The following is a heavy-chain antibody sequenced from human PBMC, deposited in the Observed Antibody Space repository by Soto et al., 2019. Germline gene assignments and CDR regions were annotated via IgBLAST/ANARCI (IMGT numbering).Heavy chain of an antibody. V-gene: IGHV4-59*08. Sequence: SETLSLTCTVSGGSISSHYWSWIRQPPGKGLEWIGYIYYSGSTNYNPSLKSRVTISVDTSKNQFSLKLSSVTAADTAVYYCARRPTVTNSNTYYFDYWGQGTLVTVSS. CDR3: ARRPTVTNSNTYYFDY. D-gene: IGHD4-17*01. CDR1: GGSISSHY. CDR2: IYYSGST. J-gene: IGHJ4*02.